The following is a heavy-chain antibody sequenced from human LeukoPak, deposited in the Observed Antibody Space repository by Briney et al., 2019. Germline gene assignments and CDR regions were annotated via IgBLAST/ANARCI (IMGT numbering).Heavy chain of an antibody. J-gene: IGHJ5*01. Sequence: PGGSLRLSCVASGFTVSSNYRNWVRQAPGKGLEWVAVIYTGGATYYADSVKGRFTLSRDKSKNMLDLEMNSLRAEDTAVYYCARLEVRGVIGSWGQGTLVTVSS. V-gene: IGHV3-53*01. CDR3: ARLEVRGVIGS. CDR2: IYTGGAT. CDR1: GFTVSSNY. D-gene: IGHD3-10*01.